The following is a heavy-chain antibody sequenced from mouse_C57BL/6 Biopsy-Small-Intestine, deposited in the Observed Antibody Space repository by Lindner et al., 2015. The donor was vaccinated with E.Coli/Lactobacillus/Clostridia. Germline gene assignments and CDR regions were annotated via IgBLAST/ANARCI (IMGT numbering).Heavy chain of an antibody. J-gene: IGHJ1*03. D-gene: IGHD1-1*01. CDR1: GYTFTDYN. V-gene: IGHV1-22*01. CDR3: ARDGSSYRDWYFDV. Sequence: QLQESGPELVEPGASVKMSCEASGYTFTDYNMHWVKQSHGKSLEWIGYINPNNGGTSYNQKFKGKATLTVNKSSSTAYMELRSLTSEDSAVYYCARDGSSYRDWYFDVWGTGTTVTVSS. CDR2: INPNNGGT.